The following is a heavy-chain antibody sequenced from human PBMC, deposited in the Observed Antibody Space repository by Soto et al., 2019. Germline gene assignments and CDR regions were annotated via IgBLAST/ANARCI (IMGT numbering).Heavy chain of an antibody. V-gene: IGHV1-8*01. CDR2: VNPNNGDT. CDR3: AKVSRKGSAIDFDY. D-gene: IGHD3-10*01. CDR1: GYTFSNYD. J-gene: IGHJ4*02. Sequence: QVQLVQSGAELKKPGASVKVSCKASGYTFSNYDINWVRQATGQGPEGIGWVNPNNGDTGYAQKFQGRVTLTTDSSTTTAYLGLTSLRSEDTAIYYCAKVSRKGSAIDFDYWGQGTLITVSS.